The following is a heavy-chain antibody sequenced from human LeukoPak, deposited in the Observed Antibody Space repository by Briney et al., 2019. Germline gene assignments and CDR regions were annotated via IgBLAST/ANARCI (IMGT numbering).Heavy chain of an antibody. Sequence: SGTLSLTCAVSGGSISSSNWWSWVRQPPGKGLEWIGEIYHSGSTNYNPSLKSRVTISVDKSKNQFSLKLSSVTAADTAVYYCARDLGFCSGGSCYSYYYGMDVWGQGTTVTVSS. J-gene: IGHJ6*02. D-gene: IGHD2-15*01. CDR3: ARDLGFCSGGSCYSYYYGMDV. CDR2: IYHSGST. V-gene: IGHV4-4*02. CDR1: GGSISSSNW.